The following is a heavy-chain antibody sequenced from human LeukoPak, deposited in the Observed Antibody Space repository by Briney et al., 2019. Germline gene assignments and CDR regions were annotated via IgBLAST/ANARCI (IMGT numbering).Heavy chain of an antibody. CDR2: ISYDGSNK. CDR1: GFTFSSYA. CDR3: ARGADSSGYYRLSYFDY. Sequence: GGSLRLSCAASGFTFSSYAMHWVRQAPGKGLEGVAVISYDGSNKYYADSVKGLFTISRDNSKNTLYLQMNSLRAEDTAVYYCARGADSSGYYRLSYFDYWGQGTLVTASS. D-gene: IGHD3-22*01. J-gene: IGHJ4*02. V-gene: IGHV3-30-3*01.